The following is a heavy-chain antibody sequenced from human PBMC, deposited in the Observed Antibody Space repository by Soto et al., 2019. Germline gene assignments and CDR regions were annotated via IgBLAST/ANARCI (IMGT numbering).Heavy chain of an antibody. J-gene: IGHJ5*02. CDR1: GYTFTGYY. D-gene: IGHD6-19*01. CDR2: INPNSGGT. CDR3: ARSGEYSSGWHEVRRLWFDP. V-gene: IGHV1-2*02. Sequence: ASVKVSCKASGYTFTGYYMHWVRQAPGQGLEWMGWINPNSGGTNYAQKFQGRVTMTRDTSISTAYMELSRLRSDDTAVYYCARSGEYSSGWHEVRRLWFDPWGQGTLVTVSS.